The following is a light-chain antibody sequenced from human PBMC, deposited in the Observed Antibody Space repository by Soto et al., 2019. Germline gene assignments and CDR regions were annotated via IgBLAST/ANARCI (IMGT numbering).Light chain of an antibody. Sequence: DIVMTQSPLSLPVTPGEPASISCRSSQSLLHSNGNHYLDWYLQKPGQSPQLLIYMGSNRASGVPDRFSGSGSGRDFTLKISRVEAYDVGVYYCMQALQIPLTFGGGTKVEIK. V-gene: IGKV2-28*01. J-gene: IGKJ4*01. CDR3: MQALQIPLT. CDR2: MGS. CDR1: QSLLHSNGNHY.